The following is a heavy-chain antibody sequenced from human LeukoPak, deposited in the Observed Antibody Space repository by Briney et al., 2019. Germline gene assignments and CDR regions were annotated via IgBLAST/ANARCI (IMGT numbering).Heavy chain of an antibody. Sequence: SETLSLICTVRGRSISRYYWSWLRQPPGKGLEWIGYIYYSGNTNYNPSLKSRLTISVDTSKNQFSLKLSSVTAADTAVYYCATRSTGVAATFDSWGQGALVTVSS. CDR2: IYYSGNT. CDR1: GRSISRYY. V-gene: IGHV4-59*01. CDR3: ATRSTGVAATFDS. J-gene: IGHJ5*01. D-gene: IGHD2-15*01.